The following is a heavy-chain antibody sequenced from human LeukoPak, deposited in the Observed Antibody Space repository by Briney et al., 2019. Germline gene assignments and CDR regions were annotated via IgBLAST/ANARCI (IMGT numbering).Heavy chain of an antibody. CDR2: IYTSGST. J-gene: IGHJ3*02. V-gene: IGHV4-61*02. CDR1: GGSISSGSYY. Sequence: SQTLSLTCTVSGGSISSGSYYWSWIRQPAGKGLEWLGRIYTSGSTNYNPSLKSRVTISVNTSKNQFFLKLSSVTAADTAVYYCANEGYDFWSGLNAFDIWGQGTMVTVSS. CDR3: ANEGYDFWSGLNAFDI. D-gene: IGHD3-3*01.